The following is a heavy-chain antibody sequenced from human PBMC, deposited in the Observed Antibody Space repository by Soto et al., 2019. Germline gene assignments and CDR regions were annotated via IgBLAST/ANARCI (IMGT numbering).Heavy chain of an antibody. D-gene: IGHD5-12*01. V-gene: IGHV3-30-3*01. CDR2: ISYDGSNK. J-gene: IGHJ6*02. CDR3: ARDRIGGWIYYYGMDV. CDR1: GFTFSSYA. Sequence: QVQLVESGGGVVQPGRSLRLSCAASGFTFSSYAMHWVRQAPGKGLEWVAVISYDGSNKYYADSVKGRFTISRDNSKNPLYLQMNSLRAEDTAVYYCARDRIGGWIYYYGMDVWGQGTTVTVSS.